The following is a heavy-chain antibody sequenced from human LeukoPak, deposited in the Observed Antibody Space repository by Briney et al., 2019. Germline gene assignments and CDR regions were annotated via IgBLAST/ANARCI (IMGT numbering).Heavy chain of an antibody. D-gene: IGHD7-27*01. CDR2: IRNDGSNN. V-gene: IGHV3-30*02. CDR1: GFTFSSYC. Sequence: PGGSLRLSCVASGFTFSSYCMHWVRQAPGKGLEWVAFIRNDGSNNYYADSVKGRFTISRDNYKNTLYLQVNSLRAKDTAVYYCAKDRAPLGGATGAPVDAFDIWGQGTMVTVSS. CDR3: AKDRAPLGGATGAPVDAFDI. J-gene: IGHJ3*02.